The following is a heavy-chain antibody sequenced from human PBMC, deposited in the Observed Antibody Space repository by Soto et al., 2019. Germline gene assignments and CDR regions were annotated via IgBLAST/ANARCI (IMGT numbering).Heavy chain of an antibody. J-gene: IGHJ5*01. V-gene: IGHV4-4*02. D-gene: IGHD2-21*02. Sequence: SETLSLTCTLSGGSVRAPDWWNWVRQSPDKGLEWIAEVHISGHSNYNPSLRSRVSVSIDSSKNQFYLNLNSVTAADTAIYYCARVRQGCSANDCYFDPWGQGTQVTVSS. CDR1: GGSVRAPDW. CDR3: ARVRQGCSANDCYFDP. CDR2: VHISGHS.